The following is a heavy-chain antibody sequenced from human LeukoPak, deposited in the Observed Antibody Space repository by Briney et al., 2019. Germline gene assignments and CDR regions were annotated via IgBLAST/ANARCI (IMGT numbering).Heavy chain of an antibody. CDR2: IIPILGIA. CDR3: ARDLLGFGELLGPGFDY. V-gene: IGHV1-69*04. Sequence: SVKVSCKASGGTFSSYAISWVRQAPGQGLEWMGRIIPILGIANYAQKFQGRVTITADKSTSTAYMELSSLRSEDTAVYYCARDLLGFGELLGPGFDYWGQGTLVIVSS. D-gene: IGHD3-10*01. J-gene: IGHJ4*02. CDR1: GGTFSSYA.